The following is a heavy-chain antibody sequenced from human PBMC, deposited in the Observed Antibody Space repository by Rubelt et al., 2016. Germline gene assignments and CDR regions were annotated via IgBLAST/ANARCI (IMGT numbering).Heavy chain of an antibody. CDR1: GYSISSGYY. J-gene: IGHJ4*02. CDR3: ARRRGYGED. V-gene: IGHV4-38-2*02. CDR2: LYHGGNT. Sequence: QVQLQESGPGLVKPSETLSLTCTVSGYSISSGYYWGWIRQPPGKGLEWIGSLYHGGNTYSNPSLKSRVTILLDTSKNQFSLKLNSGNAADTAVYYCARRRGYGEDWGQGTLVTVSS. D-gene: IGHD4/OR15-4a*01.